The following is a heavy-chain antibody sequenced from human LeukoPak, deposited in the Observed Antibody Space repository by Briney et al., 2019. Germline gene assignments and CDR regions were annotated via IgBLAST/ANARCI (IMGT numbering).Heavy chain of an antibody. J-gene: IGHJ2*01. V-gene: IGHV1-24*01. Sequence: ASVKVSCKVSGYTLTELSMHWVRQAPGEGLEWMGGFDPEDGETIYAQKFQGRVTMTEDTSTDTAYMELSSLRSEDTAVYYCATSRSYLVPWHFDLWGRGTLVTVSS. CDR3: ATSRSYLVPWHFDL. CDR2: FDPEDGET. CDR1: GYTLTELS. D-gene: IGHD1-26*01.